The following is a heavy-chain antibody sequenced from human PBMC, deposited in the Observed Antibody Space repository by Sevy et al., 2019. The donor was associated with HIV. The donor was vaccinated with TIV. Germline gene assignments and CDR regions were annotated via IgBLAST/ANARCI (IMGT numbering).Heavy chain of an antibody. V-gene: IGHV1-46*01. J-gene: IGHJ4*02. Sequence: ASVKVSCKASGYTFSSYYIHWVRQAPGQALEWMGLINPGGGGTNYAQKFQGRVTLTRDMSTTTVYMELGSLRSEDTAVYDCARVHPCGGDCYYSDFWGQGTLVTVSS. CDR1: GYTFSSYY. D-gene: IGHD2-21*02. CDR2: INPGGGGT. CDR3: ARVHPCGGDCYYSDF.